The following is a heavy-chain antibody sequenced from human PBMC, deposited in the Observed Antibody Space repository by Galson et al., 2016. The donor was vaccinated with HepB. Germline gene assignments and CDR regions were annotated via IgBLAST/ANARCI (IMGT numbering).Heavy chain of an antibody. V-gene: IGHV4-39*01. Sequence: SETLSLTCSVSGGSVSSSSYYWGWIRQPPGKGLEWIGSIYNSGSTKYNPSLKSRVTMSVDTSQNQFSLKLSSVTAADTAVYWCARSMYYYDSNTYYAHDYWGRGTLVTVSS. D-gene: IGHD3-22*01. CDR1: GGSVSSSSYY. CDR3: ARSMYYYDSNTYYAHDY. CDR2: IYNSGST. J-gene: IGHJ4*02.